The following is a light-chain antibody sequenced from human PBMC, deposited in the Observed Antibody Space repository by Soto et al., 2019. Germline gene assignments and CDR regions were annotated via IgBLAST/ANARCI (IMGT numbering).Light chain of an antibody. CDR1: SSNIGAGYE. CDR3: QSYVSSLSGYV. V-gene: IGLV1-40*01. J-gene: IGLJ1*01. CDR2: ENN. Sequence: QSVLTQPPSVSEAPGQRVTISCTGSSSNIGAGYEAHWYQQVPGTAPKLLIYENNNRPSGVPDRFSGSKSGTSASLAITGLQAEDEAEYYCQSYVSSLSGYVFRTGTTLTLL.